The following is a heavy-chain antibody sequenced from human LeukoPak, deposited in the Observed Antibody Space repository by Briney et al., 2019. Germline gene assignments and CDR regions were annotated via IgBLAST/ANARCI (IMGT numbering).Heavy chain of an antibody. CDR1: GGSFSGYY. J-gene: IGHJ3*02. V-gene: IGHV4-34*01. Sequence: PSETLSLTCAVYGGSFSGYYWSWIRQPPGKGLEWIGEINHSGSTNYNPSLKSRVTISVDTSKNQFSLKLSSVTAADTAVYYCARDSITIGIWSQGTMVTVSS. CDR2: INHSGST. D-gene: IGHD3-3*01. CDR3: ARDSITIGI.